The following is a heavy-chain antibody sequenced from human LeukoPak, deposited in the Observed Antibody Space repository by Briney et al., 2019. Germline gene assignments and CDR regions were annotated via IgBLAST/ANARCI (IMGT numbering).Heavy chain of an antibody. CDR3: ARVVSSSTFDP. CDR1: GYSISSGYY. J-gene: IGHJ5*02. CDR2: IYHSGST. Sequence: SETLSLTCTVSGYSISSGYYWGWIRQPPGKGLEWIGSIYHSGSTYYNPSLKSRVTISVDTSKNQFSLKLSSVTAADTAVYYCARVVSSSTFDPWGQGTLVTVSS. D-gene: IGHD6-6*01. V-gene: IGHV4-38-2*02.